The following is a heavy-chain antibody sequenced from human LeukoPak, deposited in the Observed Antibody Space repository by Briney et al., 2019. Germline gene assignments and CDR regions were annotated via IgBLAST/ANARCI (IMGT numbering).Heavy chain of an antibody. V-gene: IGHV3-30*04. CDR3: AIDPNWGIHY. CDR1: GFTFSSYA. CDR2: ISYDGSNK. J-gene: IGHJ4*02. D-gene: IGHD7-27*01. Sequence: PGGSLRLSCAAPGFTFSSYAMHWVRQAPGKGLEWVAVISYDGSNKYYADSVKGRFTISRDNSKNTLYLQMNSLRVEDTAIYYCAIDPNWGIHYWGQGVLVTVSS.